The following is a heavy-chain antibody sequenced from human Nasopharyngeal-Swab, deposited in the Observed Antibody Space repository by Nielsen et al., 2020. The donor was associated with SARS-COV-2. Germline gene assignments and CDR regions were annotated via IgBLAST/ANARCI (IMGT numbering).Heavy chain of an antibody. CDR1: GLTVSSTY. J-gene: IGHJ4*02. CDR3: VRDSSWAFDS. Sequence: GESLKISCAVSGLTVSSTYMSWVRQAPGKGLEWVSVTEIGGTTHYADSVKGRFTNSRDNAKNSLYLQMNSLRAEDTAVYYCVRDSSWAFDSWGQGTLVTVSS. CDR2: TEIGGTT. V-gene: IGHV3-53*01. D-gene: IGHD7-27*01.